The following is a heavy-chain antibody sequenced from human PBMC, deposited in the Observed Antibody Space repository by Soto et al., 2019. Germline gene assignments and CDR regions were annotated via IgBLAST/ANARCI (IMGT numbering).Heavy chain of an antibody. V-gene: IGHV4-39*01. CDR2: IYYSGST. J-gene: IGHJ5*02. CDR3: ARQRGDTEDWFDP. CDR1: GGSISSSSYY. Sequence: PSETLSLTCTVSGGSISSSSYYWGWLRQPPGKGLEWIGSIYYSGSTYYNPSLKSRVTISVDTSKNQFSLKLSSVTAADTAVYYCARQRGDTEDWFDPWGQGTLVTVSS.